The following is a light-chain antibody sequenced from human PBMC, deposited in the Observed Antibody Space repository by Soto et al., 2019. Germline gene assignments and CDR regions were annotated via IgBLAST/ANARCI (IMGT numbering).Light chain of an antibody. Sequence: IVLTQSPGTLSLSPGERATLSCRASESVSSSYLAWYQQKPGQAPSLLIYGASTRATGIPDGFSGSGSGTDFTLTISRLEPEDSALYYCQQYGGSPRTFGQGTKVEIK. CDR2: GAS. V-gene: IGKV3-20*01. CDR1: ESVSSSY. J-gene: IGKJ1*01. CDR3: QQYGGSPRT.